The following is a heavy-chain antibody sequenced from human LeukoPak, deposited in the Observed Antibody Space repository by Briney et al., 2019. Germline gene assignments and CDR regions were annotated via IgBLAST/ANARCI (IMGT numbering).Heavy chain of an antibody. CDR2: IGTAGDP. V-gene: IGHV3-13*05. J-gene: IGHJ3*02. CDR3: ARAKTAGAFDI. Sequence: GGSLRLSCAASGFTFSSYDMHWVRQATGKGLEWVSAIGTAGDPYYPGSVKGRFTISRENAKNSLYLQMNSLRGGDTAVYYCARAKTAGAFDIWGQGTMVTVSS. CDR1: GFTFSSYD.